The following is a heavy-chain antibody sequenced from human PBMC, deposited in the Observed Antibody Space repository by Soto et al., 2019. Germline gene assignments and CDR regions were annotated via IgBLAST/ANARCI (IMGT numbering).Heavy chain of an antibody. CDR1: GGSFSGYY. J-gene: IGHJ4*02. CDR2: INHSGST. CDR3: AGLNDSAAAGKSIDY. D-gene: IGHD6-13*01. Sequence: SETLSLTCAVYGGSFSGYYWSWIRQPPGKGLEWIGEINHSGSTTYNPSLKSRVIISVDTSKNQFSLKLSSVTAADTAVYYCAGLNDSAAAGKSIDYWGQGTLVTVSS. V-gene: IGHV4-34*01.